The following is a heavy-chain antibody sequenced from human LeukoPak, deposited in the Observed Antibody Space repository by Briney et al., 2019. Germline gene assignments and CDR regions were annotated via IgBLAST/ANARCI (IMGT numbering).Heavy chain of an antibody. J-gene: IGHJ6*03. CDR3: AKEEYQLLYYYYYYYMDV. CDR2: ISAYNGNT. D-gene: IGHD2-2*02. Sequence: ASVKVSCKASGYTFTSYGISWVRQAPGQGLEWMGWISAYNGNTNYAQKLQGRVTMTTDTSTSTAYMELRSLRSDDTAVYYCAKEEYQLLYYYYYYYMDVWGKGTTVTVSS. V-gene: IGHV1-18*01. CDR1: GYTFTSYG.